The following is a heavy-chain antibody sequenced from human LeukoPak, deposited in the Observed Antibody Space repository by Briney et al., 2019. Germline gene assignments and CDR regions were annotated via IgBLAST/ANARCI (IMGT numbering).Heavy chain of an antibody. CDR3: ARAGRHSSSFSNYYYMDV. D-gene: IGHD6-6*01. V-gene: IGHV3-66*02. J-gene: IGHJ6*03. CDR1: GFTVSSNY. Sequence: GGSLRLSCAASGFTVSSNYMSWVRQAPGKGREWGSVIYSGGSKYYPDSVKGRFTISRDNYKNPLYLKMNSLRAADTAVYYCARAGRHSSSFSNYYYMDVWGKGTTVTVSS. CDR2: IYSGGSK.